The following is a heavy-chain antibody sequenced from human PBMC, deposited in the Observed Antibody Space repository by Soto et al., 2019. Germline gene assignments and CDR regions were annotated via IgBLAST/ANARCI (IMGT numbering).Heavy chain of an antibody. CDR2: ISASSSSI. D-gene: IGHD4-17*01. CDR1: GFTFSDSS. J-gene: IGHJ3*02. V-gene: IGHV3-48*01. CDR3: ARSYGDTDAFDI. Sequence: EVQLVESGGGWVQPGGSLRLYCAASGFTFSDSSMNWVRQGPGKRLEWVSYISASSSSIYYADSLKGRFTSSRDIGKSSLYLQMNSLRAEDTALYYCARSYGDTDAFDIWVQGTMVTVSA.